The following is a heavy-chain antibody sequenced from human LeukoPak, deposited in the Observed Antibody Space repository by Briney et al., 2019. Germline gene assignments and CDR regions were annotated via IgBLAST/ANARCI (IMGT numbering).Heavy chain of an antibody. CDR1: GGSISNYY. CDR3: ARKGISALAGAFDS. CDR2: IYTSGST. V-gene: IGHV4-4*07. Sequence: SETLSLTCTVSGGSISNYYWNWIRQPAGKGLEWIGRIYTSGSTNYNPSLKTRVTMSVDTSKNQFSLRLSSVTAADTAVYYCARKGISALAGAFDSWGQGTMVTVSS. J-gene: IGHJ3*02. D-gene: IGHD2-21*01.